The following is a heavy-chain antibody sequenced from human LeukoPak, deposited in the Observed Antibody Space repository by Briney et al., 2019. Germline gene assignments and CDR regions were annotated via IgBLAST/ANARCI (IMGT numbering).Heavy chain of an antibody. Sequence: GGSLRLSCAASGFTFSSYGMHWVRQAPGKGLEWVAFIRYDGSNKYYADSVKGRFTISRDSSKNTLYLQMNSLRAEDTAVYYCAKFNGGNSDGWFDPWGQGTLVTVSS. CDR1: GFTFSSYG. J-gene: IGHJ5*02. CDR2: IRYDGSNK. V-gene: IGHV3-30*02. D-gene: IGHD4-23*01. CDR3: AKFNGGNSDGWFDP.